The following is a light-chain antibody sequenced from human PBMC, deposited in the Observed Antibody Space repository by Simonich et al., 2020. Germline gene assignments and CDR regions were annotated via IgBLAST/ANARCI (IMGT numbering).Light chain of an antibody. V-gene: IGLV9-49*01. CDR1: SGYRNYK. CDR3: GADHGSGSNFVWV. Sequence: QPVLTQPPSASASLGASVTLTCTLSSGYRNYKGDWYQQRPGKGPRFVMRVGTGGIEGSKGDGIPESVSVLGAGRKRYLTSKNIQEEDESDYHCGADHGSGSNFVWVFGGGTKLTVL. CDR2: VGTGGIEG. J-gene: IGLJ3*02.